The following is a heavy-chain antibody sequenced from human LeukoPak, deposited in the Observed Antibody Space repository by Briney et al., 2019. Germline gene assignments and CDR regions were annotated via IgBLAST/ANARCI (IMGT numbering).Heavy chain of an antibody. CDR3: ARTYCSGGSCHFDY. CDR1: GGSIRSYY. CDR2: IFYSGTT. V-gene: IGHV4-59*08. Sequence: PSETLSLTCTVSGGSIRSYYWSWIRQPPGKGLEWVGYIFYSGTTDSNPSLKSRVTISVDTSKNQFSLKLSSVTAADTAVYHCARTYCSGGSCHFDYWGQGTLVTVSS. D-gene: IGHD2-15*01. J-gene: IGHJ4*02.